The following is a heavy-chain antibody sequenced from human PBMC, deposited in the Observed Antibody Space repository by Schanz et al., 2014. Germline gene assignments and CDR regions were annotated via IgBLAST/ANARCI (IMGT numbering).Heavy chain of an antibody. V-gene: IGHV1-18*01. CDR3: TRGGYSYALSAFDI. D-gene: IGHD5-18*01. Sequence: QILLVQPGPEVKKPGASVTVSCKASGYDFHIYAYSWVRQAPGQGPEWIGWISGYTGDTKYAQRFQGRLTMTTDTSTSTAYMELRSLRSDDTALYYCTRGGYSYALSAFDIWGQGTMVTVSS. CDR1: GYDFHIYA. J-gene: IGHJ3*02. CDR2: ISGYTGDT.